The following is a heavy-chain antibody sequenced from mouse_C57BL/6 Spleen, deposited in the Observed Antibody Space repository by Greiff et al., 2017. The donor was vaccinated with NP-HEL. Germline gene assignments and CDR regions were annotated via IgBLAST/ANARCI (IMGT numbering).Heavy chain of an antibody. V-gene: IGHV5-9*01. CDR1: GFTFSSYT. CDR2: ISGGGGNT. CDR3: ARLATALDY. Sequence: DVRLVESGGGLVKPGGSLKLSCAASGFTFSSYTMSWVRQTPEKRLEWVATISGGGGNTYYPDSVKGRFTISRDNAKNTLYLQMSSLRSEDTALYYCARLATALDYWGQGTTLTVSS. D-gene: IGHD1-2*01. J-gene: IGHJ2*01.